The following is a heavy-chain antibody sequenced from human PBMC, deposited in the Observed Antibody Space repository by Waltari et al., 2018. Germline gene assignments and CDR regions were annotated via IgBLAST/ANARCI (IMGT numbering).Heavy chain of an antibody. V-gene: IGHV4-31*03. CDR1: GGSISRGGYY. CDR2: IYYSGST. Sequence: QVQLQESGPGLVKPSQTLSLTCTVSGGSISRGGYYWSWIRQHPGKGLEWIGYIYYSGSTYYNPSLKSRVTISVDTSKNQFSLKLSSVTAADTAVYYCARDSYSSSSDDAFDIWGQGTMVTVSS. CDR3: ARDSYSSSSDDAFDI. D-gene: IGHD6-6*01. J-gene: IGHJ3*02.